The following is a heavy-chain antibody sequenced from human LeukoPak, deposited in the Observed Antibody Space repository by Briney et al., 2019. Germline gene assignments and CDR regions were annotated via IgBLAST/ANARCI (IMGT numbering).Heavy chain of an antibody. CDR2: ISSSGDSK. CDR1: GFTFSSYA. Sequence: PGGSLRLSCADSGFTFSSYAMSWVRQAPGKGLEWVSAISSSGDSKYYADSVKGRFTISRDNSKNTLYLQMNSLRAEDTAVYYCGKDLNIAAAGTPYDYWGQGTLVTVSS. D-gene: IGHD6-13*01. J-gene: IGHJ4*02. CDR3: GKDLNIAAAGTPYDY. V-gene: IGHV3-23*01.